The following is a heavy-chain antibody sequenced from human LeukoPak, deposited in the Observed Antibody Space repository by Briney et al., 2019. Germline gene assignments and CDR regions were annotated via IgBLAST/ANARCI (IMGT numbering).Heavy chain of an antibody. CDR2: LSPTSSRA. J-gene: IGHJ4*02. CDR1: ADTFSNYD. Sequence: ASVKVSCKASADTFSNYDINWVRQATGQGFEWMGWLSPTSSRAGSAQKFQGRVTFTRDTSVSTVYMELSSLTSEDTAVHYCARARYSSSFCWGPYFDYWGQGTLVTVSS. CDR3: ARARYSSSFCWGPYFDY. V-gene: IGHV1-8*03. D-gene: IGHD6-6*01.